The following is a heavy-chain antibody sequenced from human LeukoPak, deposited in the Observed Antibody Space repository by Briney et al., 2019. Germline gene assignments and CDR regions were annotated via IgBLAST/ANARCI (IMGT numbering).Heavy chain of an antibody. CDR2: ISAYNGNT. V-gene: IGHV1-18*01. CDR3: ARDRPFYDILTGYYTSDY. CDR1: GYTFTSYG. J-gene: IGHJ4*02. D-gene: IGHD3-9*01. Sequence: ASVKVSCKASGYTFTSYGISWVRQAPGQGLEWMGWISAYNGNTNYAQKLQGRVTMTTGTSTSTAYMELRSLRSDDTAVYYCARDRPFYDILTGYYTSDYWGQGTLVTVSS.